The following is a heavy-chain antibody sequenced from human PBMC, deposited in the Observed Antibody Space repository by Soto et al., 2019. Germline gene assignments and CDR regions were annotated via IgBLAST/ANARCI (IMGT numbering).Heavy chain of an antibody. J-gene: IGHJ3*02. CDR3: AKDVVGYCSGGSCDSDAFDN. V-gene: IGHV3-23*01. Sequence: EVQLLESGGGLVQPGGSLRLSCAASGFTFSSYAMSWVRQAPGKGLEWVSAISGSGGSTYYADSVKGRFTISRDNSKNTLYLQMNSLRAEDTAVYYCAKDVVGYCSGGSCDSDAFDNWGQGTMVTVSS. D-gene: IGHD2-15*01. CDR2: ISGSGGST. CDR1: GFTFSSYA.